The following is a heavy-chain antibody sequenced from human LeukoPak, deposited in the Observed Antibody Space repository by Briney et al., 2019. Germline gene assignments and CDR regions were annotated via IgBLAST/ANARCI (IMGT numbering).Heavy chain of an antibody. Sequence: SETLSLTCTVSGGSISSSSYYWGWIRQPPGKGLEWIGSIYYSGSTYYNPSLKSRVTISVDTSKNQFSLKLSSVTAADTAVYYCARVAGYYYGSGTSGYFDYWGQGTLVTVSS. V-gene: IGHV4-39*07. CDR1: GGSISSSSYY. CDR2: IYYSGST. CDR3: ARVAGYYYGSGTSGYFDY. J-gene: IGHJ4*02. D-gene: IGHD3-10*01.